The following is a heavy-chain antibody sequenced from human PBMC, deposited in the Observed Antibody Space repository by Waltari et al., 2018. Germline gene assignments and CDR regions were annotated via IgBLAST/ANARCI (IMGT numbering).Heavy chain of an antibody. CDR2: IIPILGIA. V-gene: IGHV1-69*10. D-gene: IGHD2-15*01. Sequence: QVQLVQSGAEVKKPGSSVKVSCKASGGTFSSYAISWVRQTPGQGLEWMGGIIPILGIANYAQKFQGRVTITADKSTSTAYMELSSLRSEDTAVYYCARPYCSGGSCRYYFDYWGQGTLVTVSS. CDR3: ARPYCSGGSCRYYFDY. J-gene: IGHJ4*02. CDR1: GGTFSSYA.